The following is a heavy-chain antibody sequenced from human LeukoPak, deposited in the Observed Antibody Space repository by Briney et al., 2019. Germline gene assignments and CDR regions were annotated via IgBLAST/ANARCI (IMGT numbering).Heavy chain of an antibody. V-gene: IGHV3-72*01. D-gene: IGHD2-15*01. CDR3: ARRYCIGGNCRYSDY. CDR2: TTNKAHSYTT. Sequence: GGSLRLSCAASGFTFSDHYMDWVRRAPGKGLEWVGRTTNKAHSYTTEYAASVKGRFTISRDDSKNSLYLQMNSLKTEDTAVYYCARRYCIGGNCRYSDYWGQGTLVTVSS. CDR1: GFTFSDHY. J-gene: IGHJ4*02.